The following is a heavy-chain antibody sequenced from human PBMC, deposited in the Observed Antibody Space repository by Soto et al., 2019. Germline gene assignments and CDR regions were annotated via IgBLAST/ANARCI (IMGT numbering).Heavy chain of an antibody. Sequence: XGSLILSCSASGVTFSTYWMNWVRQAPGKGLEWVANIKQDGSEKDYVDSVKGRFAISRDNAKDSLFLQMNNLRAEDTAVYYCVRDWSTFWGMDVWGQGTTVTVSS. CDR2: IKQDGSEK. V-gene: IGHV3-7*01. J-gene: IGHJ6*02. CDR3: VRDWSTFWGMDV. CDR1: GVTFSTYW.